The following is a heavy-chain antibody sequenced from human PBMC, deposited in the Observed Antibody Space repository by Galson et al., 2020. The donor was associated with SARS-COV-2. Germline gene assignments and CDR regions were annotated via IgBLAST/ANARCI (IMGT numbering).Heavy chain of an antibody. V-gene: IGHV4-39*07. Sequence: SETLSLTCTVSGGSISSSSYYWGWIRQPPGKGLEWIGSIYYSGSTYYNPSLKSRVTISVDTSKNQFSLKLSSVTAADTAVYYCARVDAGCIDYWGQGTLVTVSS. CDR3: ARVDAGCIDY. CDR1: GGSISSSSYY. CDR2: IYYSGST. J-gene: IGHJ4*02.